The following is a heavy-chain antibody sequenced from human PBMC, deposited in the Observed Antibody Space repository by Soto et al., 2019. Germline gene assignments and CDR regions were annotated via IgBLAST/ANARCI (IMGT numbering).Heavy chain of an antibody. CDR1: GFTFSNYA. CDR2: VSDSGTTT. CDR3: AKTWSGAHFDF. J-gene: IGHJ4*02. Sequence: VQLLESGGGLIQPGGSLRLSCVASGFTFSNYAMSWVRQAPGKGPEWVSGVSDSGTTTYYADSVNGRFTISRDNSKNTRYLQMNSLRHDDTALYYCAKTWSGAHFDFWGQGTLVTVSS. D-gene: IGHD3-3*01. V-gene: IGHV3-23*01.